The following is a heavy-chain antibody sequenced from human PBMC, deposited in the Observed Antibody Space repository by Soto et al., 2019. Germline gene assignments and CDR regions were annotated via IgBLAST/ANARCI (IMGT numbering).Heavy chain of an antibody. CDR1: GFTFSSYW. CDR2: INSDGSTT. V-gene: IGHV3-74*01. CDR3: VRYDLCLGIDY. Sequence: EVQLVESGGGLVQPGRSLRLSCAASGFTFSSYWMHWVRRAPGRGLVWVSHINSDGSTTSYADSVEGRFTISRDNAKKTLVLQMNSLGAGDTAVYYGVRYDLCLGIDYWGLGTLVTVSS. J-gene: IGHJ4*02. D-gene: IGHD1-1*01.